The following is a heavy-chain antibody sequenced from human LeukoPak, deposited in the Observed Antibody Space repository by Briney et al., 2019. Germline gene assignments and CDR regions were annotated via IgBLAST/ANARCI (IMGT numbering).Heavy chain of an antibody. D-gene: IGHD2-15*01. Sequence: GGSRRLSCAGSGFTFNSYWMSWVRQAPGKGLEWVADIKQDGSANDNLYAVKGLFTISRDDKTHSHYLQMHSLRAEDTAVYYFTGYRGSGSVVDYYYYMDVWGKGTMVTVSS. V-gene: IGHV3-7*01. CDR1: GFTFNSYW. CDR2: IKQDGSAN. J-gene: IGHJ6*03. CDR3: TGYRGSGSVVDYYYYMDV.